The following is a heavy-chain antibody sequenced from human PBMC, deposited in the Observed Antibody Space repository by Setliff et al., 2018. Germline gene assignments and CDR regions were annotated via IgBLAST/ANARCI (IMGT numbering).Heavy chain of an antibody. CDR1: GFSFNKYW. CDR2: INGDATIA. Sequence: PGGSLRLSCTVYGFSFNKYWMYWVRQAPGKGLEWVSRINGDATIAHYADSVKGRFTISRDNARHALYLQMVSLRGEDTGVYFCAALDWGENFYNVDVWGKGTTVTVSS. V-gene: IGHV3-74*01. CDR3: AALDWGENFYNVDV. J-gene: IGHJ6*03. D-gene: IGHD7-27*01.